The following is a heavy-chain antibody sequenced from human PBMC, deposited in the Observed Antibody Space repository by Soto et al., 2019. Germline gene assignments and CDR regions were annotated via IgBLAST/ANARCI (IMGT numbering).Heavy chain of an antibody. Sequence: GGSLRLSCAASGFTFSSYAMSWVRQAPGKGLEWVSAISGSGGSTYYADSVKGRFTISRDNSKNTLYLQMNSLRAEDTAVYYCARVPTRITMVRGGPSWFDPWGQGTLVTVPQ. CDR1: GFTFSSYA. CDR3: ARVPTRITMVRGGPSWFDP. D-gene: IGHD3-10*01. J-gene: IGHJ5*02. V-gene: IGHV3-23*01. CDR2: ISGSGGST.